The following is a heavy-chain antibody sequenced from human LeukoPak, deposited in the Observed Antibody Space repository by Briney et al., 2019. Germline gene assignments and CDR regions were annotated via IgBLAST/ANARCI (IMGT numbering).Heavy chain of an antibody. J-gene: IGHJ3*02. V-gene: IGHV3-30*18. CDR3: AKDFFVDRYGYCAFDI. CDR2: ISYDGSEK. D-gene: IGHD5-18*01. Sequence: PGGSLRLSCAASGFTFSSYWMHWVRQAPGKGLEWVAVISYDGSEKYYVDSVKGRFTVSRDNSKNTLYLQMNSLRVEDTAVYYCAKDFFVDRYGYCAFDIWGQGTMVTVSS. CDR1: GFTFSSYW.